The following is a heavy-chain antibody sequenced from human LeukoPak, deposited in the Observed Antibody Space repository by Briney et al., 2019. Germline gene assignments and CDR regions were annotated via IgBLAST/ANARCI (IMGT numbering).Heavy chain of an antibody. D-gene: IGHD6-13*01. CDR1: GYSFTSYW. J-gene: IGHJ3*02. Sequence: GESLKISCKGSGYSFTSYWIGWVRQMPGKGLEWMGIIYPGDSDTRYSPSFQGQVTISADKSISTAYLQWSSLKASDTAMYYCARGEYSSSWYPDAFDIWGQGTTVTVSS. CDR3: ARGEYSSSWYPDAFDI. CDR2: IYPGDSDT. V-gene: IGHV5-51*01.